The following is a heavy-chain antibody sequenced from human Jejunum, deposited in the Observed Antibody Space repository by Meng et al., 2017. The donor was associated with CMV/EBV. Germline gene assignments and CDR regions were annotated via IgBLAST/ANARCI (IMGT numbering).Heavy chain of an antibody. CDR1: GFRFRDDY. Sequence: AAAGFRFRDDYMNWIRQTPGKGLEWISYISGGATAIYYADSLKGRFTISRDNGRNTLYLQMDNLRAEDTAVYYCARQPRQKTAISLWGQGTLVTVSS. J-gene: IGHJ4*02. CDR2: ISGGATAI. CDR3: ARQPRQKTAISL. V-gene: IGHV3-11*01. D-gene: IGHD2-21*02.